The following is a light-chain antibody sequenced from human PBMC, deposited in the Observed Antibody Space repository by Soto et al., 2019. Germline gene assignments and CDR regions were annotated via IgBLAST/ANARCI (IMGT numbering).Light chain of an antibody. CDR3: QQYNTYSRT. V-gene: IGKV1-5*03. CDR1: QSISTY. J-gene: IGKJ1*01. CDR2: KAS. Sequence: DIKMTQSPSTLSASVGDRVAIPGRASQSISTYLAWYQQKPGKAPKLLIYKASSLESGVPSRFSGSGSGAEFTLTISSLQPDDFATYYCQQYNTYSRTFGQGTKVDIK.